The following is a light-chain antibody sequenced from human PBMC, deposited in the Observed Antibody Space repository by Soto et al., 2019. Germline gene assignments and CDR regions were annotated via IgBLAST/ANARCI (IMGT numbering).Light chain of an antibody. J-gene: IGLJ2*01. Sequence: QLVLTQPPSVSGAPGQWVTISCTGSSSNIGADYDVHWYQQVPGTAPKLLIYGNNNRPSGVPDRFSGSKSGTSATLAIAGLQAEDEADYYCQSYDSSLSGSGVFGGGTKLTVL. CDR1: SSNIGADYD. V-gene: IGLV1-40*01. CDR3: QSYDSSLSGSGV. CDR2: GNN.